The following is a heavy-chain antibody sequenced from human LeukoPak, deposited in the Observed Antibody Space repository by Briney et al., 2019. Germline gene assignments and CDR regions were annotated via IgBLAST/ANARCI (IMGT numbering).Heavy chain of an antibody. CDR1: GGTFSNHA. CDR3: ARDHPSITMVLY. V-gene: IGHV1-69*05. D-gene: IGHD3-10*01. CDR2: IIPIFGTA. Sequence: GASVKVSCKASGGTFSNHAISWVRQAPGQGLEWMGRIIPIFGTANYAQKFQGRVTITTDESTSTAYMDLSSLRSEDTAVYYCARDHPSITMVLYWGQGTLVTVSS. J-gene: IGHJ4*02.